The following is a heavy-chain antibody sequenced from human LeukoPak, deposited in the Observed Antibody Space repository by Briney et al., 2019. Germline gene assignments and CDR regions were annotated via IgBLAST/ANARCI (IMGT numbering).Heavy chain of an antibody. CDR2: FDPEDGET. D-gene: IGHD3-3*01. CDR3: ATERLQKDTIFGVVIYTFDY. J-gene: IGHJ4*02. Sequence: ASVTVSCKVSGYTLTELCMHWVRQAPGKGREWMGGFDPEDGETIYAQKFQGRVTITEDTSTDTAYMELSSLRSEDTAVYYCATERLQKDTIFGVVIYTFDYWGQGTLVTVSS. CDR1: GYTLTELC. V-gene: IGHV1-24*01.